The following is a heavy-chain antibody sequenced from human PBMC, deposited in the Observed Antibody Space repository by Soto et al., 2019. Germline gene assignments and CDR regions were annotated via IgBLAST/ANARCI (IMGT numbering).Heavy chain of an antibody. CDR2: INHSGST. CDR3: AKYARYHPYGMDV. CDR1: GGSFSGYY. J-gene: IGHJ6*02. V-gene: IGHV4-34*01. Sequence: SETLSLTCAVYGGSFSGYYWSWIRQPPGKGLEWIGEINHSGSTNYNPSLKSRVTISVDTSKNQFSLKLSSVTAADTAVYYCAKYARYHPYGMDVWGQGTTVTVSS. D-gene: IGHD2-8*01.